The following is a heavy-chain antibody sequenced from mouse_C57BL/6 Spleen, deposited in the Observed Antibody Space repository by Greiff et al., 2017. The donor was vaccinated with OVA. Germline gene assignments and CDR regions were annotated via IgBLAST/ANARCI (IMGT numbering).Heavy chain of an antibody. CDR3: ATIYDGYYEAY. D-gene: IGHD2-3*01. J-gene: IGHJ3*01. CDR1: GYTFTSYG. V-gene: IGHV1-81*01. Sequence: VQLKESGAELARPGASVKLSCKASGYTFTSYGISWVKQRTGQGLEWIGEIYPRSGNTYYNEKLKGKATLTADKSSSTAYMELRSLTSEDSAVYFCATIYDGYYEAYWGQGTLVTVSA. CDR2: IYPRSGNT.